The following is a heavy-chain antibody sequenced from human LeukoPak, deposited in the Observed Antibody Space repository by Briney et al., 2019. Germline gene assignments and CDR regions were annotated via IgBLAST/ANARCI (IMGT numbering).Heavy chain of an antibody. D-gene: IGHD3-3*01. Sequence: SETLSLTCTVSGGSISSYYWSWIRQPPGKGLEWIGYIYYSGSTNYNPSLKSRVTISVDTSKNQFSLKLSSVTAADTAVYYCARRRLGLLRFLEWLFSYYFDYWGQGTLVTVSS. J-gene: IGHJ4*02. CDR3: ARRRLGLLRFLEWLFSYYFDY. CDR1: GGSISSYY. CDR2: IYYSGST. V-gene: IGHV4-59*12.